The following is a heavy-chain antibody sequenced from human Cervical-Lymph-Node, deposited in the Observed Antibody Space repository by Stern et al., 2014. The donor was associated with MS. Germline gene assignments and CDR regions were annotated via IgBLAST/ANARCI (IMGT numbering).Heavy chain of an antibody. CDR2: IFPVFGTP. V-gene: IGHV1-69*01. CDR1: GGTFSKFP. D-gene: IGHD6-13*01. CDR3: ALSSETSDRWYSLGYDL. Sequence: VQLVESGAEVTKPGSSAKDSCKASGGTFSKFPSSWVRQAPGQGLEWMGGIFPVFGTPTYAQEFRGRVTITADVSTSTVYMELSSLRSDDTAVYYCALSSETSDRWYSLGYDLWGQGTLVTVSS. J-gene: IGHJ5*02.